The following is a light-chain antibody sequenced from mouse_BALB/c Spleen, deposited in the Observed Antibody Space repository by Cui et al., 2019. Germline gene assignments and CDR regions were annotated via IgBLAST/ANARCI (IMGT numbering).Light chain of an antibody. Sequence: QIALPQPPTLMSASPVANVTITCSATSSISYMHWYQQKPGTSPKRWIYDTSKLASGVPARFSGSGSGTAYSLTISGVEAEDAATYYCHQRSSYPLTFGAGTKLELK. CDR3: HQRSSYPLT. CDR1: SSISY. CDR2: DTS. V-gene: IGKV4-70*01. J-gene: IGKJ5*01.